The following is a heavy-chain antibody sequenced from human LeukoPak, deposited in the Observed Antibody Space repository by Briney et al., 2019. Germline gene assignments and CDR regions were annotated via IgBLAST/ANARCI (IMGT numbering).Heavy chain of an antibody. CDR2: IGTAGDT. V-gene: IGHV3-13*01. J-gene: IGHJ4*02. Sequence: PGGSLRLSCAASGFTFSSYAMSWVRQATGKGLEWVSAIGTAGDTYYPGSVKGRFTISRENAKNSLYLQMNSLRAGDTAVYYCARLTDRGFDYWGQGTLVTVSS. CDR3: ARLTDRGFDY. CDR1: GFTFSSYA.